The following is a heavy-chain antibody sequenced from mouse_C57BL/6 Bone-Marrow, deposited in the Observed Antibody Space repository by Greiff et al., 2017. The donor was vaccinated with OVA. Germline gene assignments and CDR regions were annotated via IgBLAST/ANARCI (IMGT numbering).Heavy chain of an antibody. D-gene: IGHD1-1*01. CDR3: ARSFGSSYEDFDY. Sequence: QVQLQQPGAELVKPGASVKLSCKASGYTFTSYWMHWVKQRPGQGLEWIGMIHPNSGSTNYNAKFKSKATLTVDKSSSTAYMQLSSLTSEDSAVYYCARSFGSSYEDFDYWGQGTTLTVSS. CDR1: GYTFTSYW. CDR2: IHPNSGST. V-gene: IGHV1-64*01. J-gene: IGHJ2*01.